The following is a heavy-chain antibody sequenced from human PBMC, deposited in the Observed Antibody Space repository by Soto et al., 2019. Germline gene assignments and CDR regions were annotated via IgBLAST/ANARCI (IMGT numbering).Heavy chain of an antibody. CDR3: ANIPGGIAAAGIDY. D-gene: IGHD6-13*01. Sequence: GGSLRLSCAASGFTFSSYGMHWVRQAPGKGLEWVAVISYDGSNKYYADSVKGRFTISRDNSKNTLYLQMNSLRAEDTAVYYCANIPGGIAAAGIDYWGQGTLVTVS. CDR1: GFTFSSYG. V-gene: IGHV3-30*18. CDR2: ISYDGSNK. J-gene: IGHJ4*02.